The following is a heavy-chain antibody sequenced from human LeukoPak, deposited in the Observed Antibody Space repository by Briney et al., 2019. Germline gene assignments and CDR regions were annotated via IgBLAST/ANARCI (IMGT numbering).Heavy chain of an antibody. CDR2: IKQDGSEK. V-gene: IGHV3-7*03. CDR1: GFTFSTYL. CDR3: ARASPYYYGMDV. J-gene: IGHJ6*02. Sequence: RPGGSLRLSCAASGFTFSTYLMSWVRQAPGKGLEWVANIKQDGSEKYYVDSVKGRFTISRDNAQNSLYLQMNSLRAEDTAVYFCARASPYYYGMDVWGQGTTVTVSS.